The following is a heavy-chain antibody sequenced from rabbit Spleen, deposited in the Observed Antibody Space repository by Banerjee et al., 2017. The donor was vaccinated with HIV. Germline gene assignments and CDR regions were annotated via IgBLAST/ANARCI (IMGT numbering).Heavy chain of an antibody. D-gene: IGHD2-1*01. Sequence: QEQLEESGGGLVQPEGSLTLACTASGFSFSGTYYMCWVRQAPGKGLEWITCIDTGFGGTTYYASWAKGRFTISRTSSTTVTLQMTSLTAADTATYFCATYVDYDGDFNLWGPGTLVTVS. CDR2: IDTGFGGTT. J-gene: IGHJ4*01. CDR1: GFSFSGTYY. V-gene: IGHV1S45*01. CDR3: ATYVDYDGDFNL.